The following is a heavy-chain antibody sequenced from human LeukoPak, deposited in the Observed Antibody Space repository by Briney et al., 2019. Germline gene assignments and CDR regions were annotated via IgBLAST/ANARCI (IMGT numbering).Heavy chain of an antibody. J-gene: IGHJ5*02. Sequence: FYADSVKGRFTISRDNAKNSLYLQMNSLRAEDTAVYYCASYAKSGDFFDPWGQGTLVTVSS. CDR3: ASYAKSGDFFDP. D-gene: IGHD3-10*01. V-gene: IGHV3-11*01.